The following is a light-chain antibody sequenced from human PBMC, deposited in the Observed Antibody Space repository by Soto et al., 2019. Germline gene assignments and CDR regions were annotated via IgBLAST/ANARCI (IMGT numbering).Light chain of an antibody. CDR1: SSDVGGYNY. CDR3: SSYAGSNILI. Sequence: QSVLTQPPSASGSPGQSVTISCTGTSSDVGGYNYVSWYQQHPGMAPKLMIYEVTKRPSGVPDRFSGSKSGNTASLTVSGLQAEDGADYYCSSYAGSNILIFGGGTKLTVL. J-gene: IGLJ2*01. V-gene: IGLV2-8*01. CDR2: EVT.